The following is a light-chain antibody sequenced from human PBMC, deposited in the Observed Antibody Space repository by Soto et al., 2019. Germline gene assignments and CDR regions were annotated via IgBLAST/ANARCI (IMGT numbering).Light chain of an antibody. V-gene: IGKV3-20*01. CDR3: QQYDTSPPRYT. J-gene: IGKJ2*01. Sequence: EIVLTQSPGTLSLSPGERVTLSCRASQSVPSNYLAWYQHKPGQAPRLLIYGASTRAAGIPSRFSGSGSGTDFTLTISRLEPEDFAVYYCQQYDTSPPRYTFGQGTKVEIK. CDR2: GAS. CDR1: QSVPSNY.